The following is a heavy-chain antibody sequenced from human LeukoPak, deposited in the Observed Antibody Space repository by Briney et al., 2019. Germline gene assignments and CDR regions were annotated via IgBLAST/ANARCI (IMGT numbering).Heavy chain of an antibody. V-gene: IGHV3-21*01. CDR3: ARGRVVGAIFWFDP. Sequence: PGGSLRRSCAASGFTFSSYSMNWVRQAPGKGLEWVASISSRSSHIYYADSVTGRFTISRDNAKNSLYLQMNSLRAEDTAVYYCARGRVVGAIFWFDPWGQGTLVTVSS. CDR1: GFTFSSYS. D-gene: IGHD1-26*01. J-gene: IGHJ5*02. CDR2: ISSRSSHI.